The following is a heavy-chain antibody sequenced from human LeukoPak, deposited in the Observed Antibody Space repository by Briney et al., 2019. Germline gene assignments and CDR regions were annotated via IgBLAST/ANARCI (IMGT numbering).Heavy chain of an antibody. Sequence: GGSLRLSCAATGFTFSSSGMHWVRRAPGKGLEWVAFMRYDGSNKYYADSVKGRFTISRDNSKNTLYLQMNSLRPEDTAVYYCAKDQSYYDSSGYRYFDDWGQGTLVTVSS. CDR3: AKDQSYYDSSGYRYFDD. V-gene: IGHV3-30*02. D-gene: IGHD3-22*01. CDR2: MRYDGSNK. CDR1: GFTFSSSG. J-gene: IGHJ4*02.